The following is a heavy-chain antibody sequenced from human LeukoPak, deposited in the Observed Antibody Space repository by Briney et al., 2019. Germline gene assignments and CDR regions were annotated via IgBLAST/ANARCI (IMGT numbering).Heavy chain of an antibody. D-gene: IGHD1-1*01. CDR3: ATTRWTSERGGFDY. CDR2: IYTSGGT. Sequence: SETLSLTCTVSGDSISSGSYYWSWIRQPAGKGLEWIGRIYTSGGTKYNPSLKSRVTISLDTSKNQFSLKVSSVTAADTAMYYCATTRWTSERGGFDYWGQGTLVTVSS. CDR1: GDSISSGSYY. V-gene: IGHV4-61*02. J-gene: IGHJ4*02.